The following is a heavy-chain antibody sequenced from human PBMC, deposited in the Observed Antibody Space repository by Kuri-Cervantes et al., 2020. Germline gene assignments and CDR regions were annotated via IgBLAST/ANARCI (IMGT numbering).Heavy chain of an antibody. D-gene: IGHD6-6*01. CDR1: GGTFSSYA. J-gene: IGHJ3*02. Sequence: SVKVSCKASGGTFSSYAISWVRQAPGQGLEWMGGIIPIFGTANYAQKFQGRVTITTDESTSTAYMELSSLRSEDTAVYYCARDRRGEYSSSSGAFDIWGQGTMVTVSS. CDR3: ARDRRGEYSSSSGAFDI. CDR2: IIPIFGTA. V-gene: IGHV1-69*05.